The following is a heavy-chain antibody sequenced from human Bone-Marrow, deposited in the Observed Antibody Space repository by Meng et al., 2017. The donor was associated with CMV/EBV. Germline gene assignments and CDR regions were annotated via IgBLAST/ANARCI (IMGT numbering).Heavy chain of an antibody. CDR1: YGFPRSW. Sequence: YGFPRSWLGWVRQLPGQGLEWVGIIYPGDSDTRYSPSFQGQVTISADKSISTAYLQWSSLKASDTAMYYCARALCGGDCYSTNWFDPWGQGTLVTVSS. CDR2: IYPGDSDT. V-gene: IGHV5-51*01. J-gene: IGHJ5*02. D-gene: IGHD2-21*01. CDR3: ARALCGGDCYSTNWFDP.